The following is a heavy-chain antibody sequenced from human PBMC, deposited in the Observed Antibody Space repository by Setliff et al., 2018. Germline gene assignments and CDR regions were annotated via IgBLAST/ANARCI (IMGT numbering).Heavy chain of an antibody. CDR2: IYPGDSDT. Sequence: PGESLKISCKTSGFSFTTNWIVWVRQMPGKCLEWVGIIYPGDSDTRYSPSLQGQVTISADKSITTDYLQRSGLGASDTATYYRARHFGFSAGWYADYWGQGTLVTVSS. CDR3: ARHFGFSAGWYADY. J-gene: IGHJ4*02. CDR1: GFSFTTNW. V-gene: IGHV5-51*01. D-gene: IGHD6-19*01.